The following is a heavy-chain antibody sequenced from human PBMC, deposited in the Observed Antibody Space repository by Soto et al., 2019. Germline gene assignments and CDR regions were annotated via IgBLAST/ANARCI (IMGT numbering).Heavy chain of an antibody. J-gene: IGHJ4*02. D-gene: IGHD6-13*01. V-gene: IGHV3-74*01. CDR3: ASKHSSRAFDY. Sequence: EVQLVESGGGLVQPGGSLRLSCAASGFTFSSYWMHWVRQAPGKGLVWVSRINSDGSSTTYADSVKGRFNISRDNAKNTVYLQMNSLRADDTAVYYCASKHSSRAFDYWGQGTLVTVSS. CDR1: GFTFSSYW. CDR2: INSDGSST.